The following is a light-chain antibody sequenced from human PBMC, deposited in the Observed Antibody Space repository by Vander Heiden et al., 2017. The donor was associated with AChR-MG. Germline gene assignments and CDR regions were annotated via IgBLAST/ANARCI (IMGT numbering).Light chain of an antibody. V-gene: IGKV1-33*01. Sequence: DVQMTQSPSSLSASVGDRVTITCRASQDIGYFLNWYRQKVGKAPELLIYDGSSLNTGVPSRFSARRSVTDFTLTISSLQAEDFATYYCQQDHNLPQTFGQGTKLEMK. CDR2: DGS. J-gene: IGKJ2*01. CDR1: QDIGYF. CDR3: QQDHNLPQT.